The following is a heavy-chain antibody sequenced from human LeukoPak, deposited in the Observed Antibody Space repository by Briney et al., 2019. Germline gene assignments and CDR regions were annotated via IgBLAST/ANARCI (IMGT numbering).Heavy chain of an antibody. V-gene: IGHV3-30-3*01. Sequence: PGGSLRLSCAASGFTFSSYAMHWVRQAPGKGLEWVAVISYDGSNKYYADSVKGRFTISRDNSKNTLYLQMNSLRAEDTAVYYCAKGSSNHFASWGQGTVVTVSS. CDR1: GFTFSSYA. J-gene: IGHJ4*02. CDR2: ISYDGSNK. CDR3: AKGSSNHFAS.